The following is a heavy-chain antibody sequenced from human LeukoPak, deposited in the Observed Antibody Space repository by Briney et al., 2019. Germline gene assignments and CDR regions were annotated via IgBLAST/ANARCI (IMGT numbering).Heavy chain of an antibody. Sequence: ASVKVSCKASGYTFTSYGISWVRQAPGQGLEWMGWISAYNGNTNYAQKLQGRVTMTTDTSTSTAYMELRSLRSDDTAVYYCARSEGIATPYNWFDPWGQGTLVTVSS. D-gene: IGHD1-14*01. CDR1: GYTFTSYG. CDR3: ARSEGIATPYNWFDP. CDR2: ISAYNGNT. J-gene: IGHJ5*02. V-gene: IGHV1-18*01.